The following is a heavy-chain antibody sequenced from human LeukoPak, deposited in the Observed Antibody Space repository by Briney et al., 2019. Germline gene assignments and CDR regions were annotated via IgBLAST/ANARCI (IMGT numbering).Heavy chain of an antibody. Sequence: SETLSLTCTVSGDSISAYYWSWIRQPPGKGLEWIGYIHYSGSTSYNPSLKSRVTISVDPSKNLFSLRLNSVTAADTAVYYCARSLMYNDFLTGYSPQNFDYWGQGTLVTVSS. D-gene: IGHD3-9*01. CDR1: GDSISAYY. CDR2: IHYSGST. CDR3: ARSLMYNDFLTGYSPQNFDY. J-gene: IGHJ4*02. V-gene: IGHV4-59*01.